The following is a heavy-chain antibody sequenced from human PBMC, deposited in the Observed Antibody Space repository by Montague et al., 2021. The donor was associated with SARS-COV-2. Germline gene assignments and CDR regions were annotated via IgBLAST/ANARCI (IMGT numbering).Heavy chain of an antibody. J-gene: IGHJ4*02. V-gene: IGHV4-59*01. Sequence: SETLSLTCSVSGDSITTYYWSWIRQSPGRGLEWIGHIYYTGTTKYDPSLKSRVTISVDTSRRQFSLKLKSVTAADTAVYYCARAQTTCVITNCVNHFDYWGQGALVTVSS. D-gene: IGHD3-22*01. CDR3: ARAQTTCVITNCVNHFDY. CDR1: GDSITTYY. CDR2: IYYTGTT.